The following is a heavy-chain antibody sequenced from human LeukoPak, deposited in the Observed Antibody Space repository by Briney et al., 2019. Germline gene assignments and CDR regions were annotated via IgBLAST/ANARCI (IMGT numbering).Heavy chain of an antibody. D-gene: IGHD2-2*01. CDR1: GFTFSSYS. CDR3: ARDLVVPTAAINFDY. CDR2: ISSSSSTI. J-gene: IGHJ4*02. Sequence: GGSLRLSCAASGFTFSSYSMNWVRQAPGKGLEWVSYISSSSSTIYYADSVKGRFTISRDNAKNSLYLQMNSLRAEDTAVYYCARDLVVPTAAINFDYWGQGTLVTVSS. V-gene: IGHV3-48*04.